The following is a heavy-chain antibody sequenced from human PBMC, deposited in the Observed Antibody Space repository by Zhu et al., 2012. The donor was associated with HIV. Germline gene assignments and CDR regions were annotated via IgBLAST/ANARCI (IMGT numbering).Heavy chain of an antibody. CDR2: ISQSGDS. CDR1: GGSFSGFY. CDR3: ARGQRWFDS. V-gene: IGHV4-34*01. D-gene: IGHD6-25*01. J-gene: IGHJ5*01. Sequence: QVQLQQWGAGLLKPSETLSLTCAVYGGSFSGFYWSWIRQPPGKGLEWIGEISQSGDSNYVPSLKSRVTLSVDTSKNQFSLKLNSVTAADTAVYYCARGQRWFDSWGQGTLVTVSS.